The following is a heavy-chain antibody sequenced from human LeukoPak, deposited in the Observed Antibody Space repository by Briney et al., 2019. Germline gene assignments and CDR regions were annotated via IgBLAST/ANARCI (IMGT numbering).Heavy chain of an antibody. CDR1: GGSISSYY. V-gene: IGHV4-4*07. CDR2: IYTSGST. J-gene: IGHJ6*02. CDR3: ARGSYGSSWYAHYYYYGMDV. D-gene: IGHD6-13*01. Sequence: SETLSLTCTVSGGSISSYYWSWIRQPAGKGLEWIGRIYTSGSTNYNPSLKSRVTMSVDTSKNQFSLKLSSVTAADTAVYYCARGSYGSSWYAHYYYYGMDVWGQGTTVTVSS.